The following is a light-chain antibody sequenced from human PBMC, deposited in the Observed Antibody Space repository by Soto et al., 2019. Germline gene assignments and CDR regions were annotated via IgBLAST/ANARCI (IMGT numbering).Light chain of an antibody. J-gene: IGKJ2*01. CDR2: GAS. V-gene: IGKV3-20*01. Sequence: EIVLMQSPGTLSLSPGEGTTLSCRASQSVSSSYLAWYQQKPGQAPRLLIYGASSRATGIPDWFSGSGSGTDFTLTISRLEPEDFALYYWQQYGSSPRIFGQGTKLEIK. CDR3: QQYGSSPRI. CDR1: QSVSSSY.